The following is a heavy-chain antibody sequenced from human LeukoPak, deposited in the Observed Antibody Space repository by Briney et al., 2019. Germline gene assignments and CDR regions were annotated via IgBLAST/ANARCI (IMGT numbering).Heavy chain of an antibody. CDR3: ARGGQWLDY. D-gene: IGHD6-19*01. Sequence: PGGSLRLSCAASGFTFSSYGMNWVRQAPGTGLEWLSYISSSGSSIYYADSVKGRFTISRDNAKNSLYLQMNSLRAEDTAVYYCARGGQWLDYWGQGTLVTVSS. CDR2: ISSSGSSI. CDR1: GFTFSSYG. V-gene: IGHV3-48*04. J-gene: IGHJ4*02.